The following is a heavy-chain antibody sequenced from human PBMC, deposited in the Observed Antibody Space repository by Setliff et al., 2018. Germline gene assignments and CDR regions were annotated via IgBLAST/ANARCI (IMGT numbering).Heavy chain of an antibody. D-gene: IGHD3-22*01. CDR1: GGSISSYYW. V-gene: IGHV2-5*08. J-gene: IGHJ3*02. CDR3: ARTRYDPYYYDSRGYYYDAFDM. Sequence: TLSLTCTVSGGSISSYYWSWIRQPPGKGLEWLALIYWDDDKRYSPSLKTRLTSTKDTSKNQVVLTMTNMDPADTGTYYCARTRYDPYYYDSRGYYYDAFDMWGQGTLVTVSS. CDR2: IYWDDDK.